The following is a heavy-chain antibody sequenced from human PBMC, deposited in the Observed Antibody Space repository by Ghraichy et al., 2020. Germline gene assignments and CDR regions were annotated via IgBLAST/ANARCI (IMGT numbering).Heavy chain of an antibody. Sequence: GGSLRLSCAVSGFTFSTSWMSWVRQAPGKGLESVAHINQDENEKYYEDSVKGRFTISRDNAKKSLSLEMKSLRAEDTAVYYCARDRSPYLGADYDAFDIWGQGTKVSVSS. V-gene: IGHV3-7*01. CDR3: ARDRSPYLGADYDAFDI. D-gene: IGHD4/OR15-4a*01. J-gene: IGHJ3*02. CDR1: GFTFSTSW. CDR2: INQDENEK.